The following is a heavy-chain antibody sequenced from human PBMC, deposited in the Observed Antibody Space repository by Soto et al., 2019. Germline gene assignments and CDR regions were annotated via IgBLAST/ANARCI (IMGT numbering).Heavy chain of an antibody. D-gene: IGHD2-8*01. V-gene: IGHV1-69*08. Sequence: QVQLVQSGAEVKKPGSSVKVSCKASGGTFSSYTISWVRQAPGQGLEWMGRIIPILGIANYAQKFQGRVTITADKSTSTAYMELSSLRSEDTAVYYCARDPGKYADDFFDYWGQGTLVTVSS. CDR2: IIPILGIA. CDR1: GGTFSSYT. CDR3: ARDPGKYADDFFDY. J-gene: IGHJ4*02.